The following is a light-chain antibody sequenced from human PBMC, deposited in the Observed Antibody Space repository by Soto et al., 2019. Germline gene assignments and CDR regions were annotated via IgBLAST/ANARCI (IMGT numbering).Light chain of an antibody. Sequence: QSALTQPPSLSGAPGQTVTISCTGSSTNVGGDFDVSWYQQHPGKAPKLVIYDGSDRPSGVSNRFSGSKSGDTASLAISGLQAEDEAYYYCRSYTTSISVIFGGGTKLTVL. CDR1: STNVGGDFD. J-gene: IGLJ2*01. CDR3: RSYTTSISVI. CDR2: DGS. V-gene: IGLV2-14*01.